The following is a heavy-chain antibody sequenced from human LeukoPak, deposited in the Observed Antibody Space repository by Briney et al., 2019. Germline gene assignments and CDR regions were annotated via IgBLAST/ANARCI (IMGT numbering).Heavy chain of an antibody. V-gene: IGHV3-30*02. Sequence: GGSLRLSCAASGFIFSSYGMHWVRQAPGKGLEWVAFIRYDGSNKYYADSVKGRFTISRDNSKNTLYLQMNSLRAEDTAVYYCAKDYSSGWYESWFDPWGQGTLVTVSS. D-gene: IGHD6-19*01. CDR1: GFIFSSYG. CDR3: AKDYSSGWYESWFDP. J-gene: IGHJ5*02. CDR2: IRYDGSNK.